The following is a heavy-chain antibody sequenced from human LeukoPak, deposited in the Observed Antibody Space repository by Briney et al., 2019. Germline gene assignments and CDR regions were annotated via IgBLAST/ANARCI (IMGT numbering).Heavy chain of an antibody. CDR2: IYYSGST. D-gene: IGHD7-27*01. CDR3: ARVWALNYFDY. J-gene: IGHJ4*02. CDR1: GGSISSGGYY. V-gene: IGHV4-31*03. Sequence: SETLSLTCTVSGGSISSGGYYWSWIRQHPGKGLEWIGYIYYSGSTYYNPSLKSRVTISVDTSKNQFSLKLSSVTAADTAVYYCARVWALNYFDYWGQGTLVTVSS.